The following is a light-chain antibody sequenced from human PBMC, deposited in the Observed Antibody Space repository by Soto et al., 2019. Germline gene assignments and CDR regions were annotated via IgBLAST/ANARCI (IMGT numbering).Light chain of an antibody. Sequence: EIVMTQSPATLSVSPGERATLSCRASQSVSNNLAWYQKKPGQAPRLLIYGASTRATGIPARFSGSGSGTEFTLTISSLQYDDFAFYYCPQYNNWWTFGQGTRVDIK. V-gene: IGKV3-15*01. CDR2: GAS. CDR3: PQYNNWWT. CDR1: QSVSNN. J-gene: IGKJ1*01.